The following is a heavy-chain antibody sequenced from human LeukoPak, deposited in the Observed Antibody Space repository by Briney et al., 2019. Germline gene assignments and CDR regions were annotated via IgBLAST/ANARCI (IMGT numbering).Heavy chain of an antibody. V-gene: IGHV3-53*01. CDR1: GFTVSSNY. D-gene: IGHD5-24*01. J-gene: IGHJ6*02. Sequence: GGSLRLSCAASGFTVSSNYMSWVRQAPGKGLEWVSVIYSGGSTYYADSVKGRFTIFRDNSKNTLYLQMNSLRAEDTAVYYCAREYRRDGIQWEYYGMDVWGQGTTVTVSS. CDR2: IYSGGST. CDR3: AREYRRDGIQWEYYGMDV.